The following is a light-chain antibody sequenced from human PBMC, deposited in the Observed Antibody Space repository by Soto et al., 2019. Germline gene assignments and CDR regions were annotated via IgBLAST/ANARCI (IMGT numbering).Light chain of an antibody. CDR1: SSDVGSYNL. CDR3: CSYAGSSTSVV. V-gene: IGLV2-23*01. Sequence: QSVLTQPASVSGSPGQSITISCTGTSSDVGSYNLFSWYQQHPGKAPKLMIYEGSKRPSGVSNRFSGSKSGNTASLTISGLQAEDEADYYCCSYAGSSTSVVFGGGTQLTVL. CDR2: EGS. J-gene: IGLJ2*01.